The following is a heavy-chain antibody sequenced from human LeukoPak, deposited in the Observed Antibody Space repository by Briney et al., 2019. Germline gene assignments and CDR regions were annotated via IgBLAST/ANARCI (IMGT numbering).Heavy chain of an antibody. CDR1: GGSISSGGYY. D-gene: IGHD6-13*01. Sequence: PSQTLSLTCTVSGGSISSGGYYWSWIRQHPGEGLEWIGYIYYSGSTYYKPSLKSRVTISVDTSKNQFSLKVISVTAADTAVYYCARFVAAADYFDYWGQGTLVTISS. J-gene: IGHJ4*02. CDR3: ARFVAAADYFDY. V-gene: IGHV4-31*03. CDR2: IYYSGST.